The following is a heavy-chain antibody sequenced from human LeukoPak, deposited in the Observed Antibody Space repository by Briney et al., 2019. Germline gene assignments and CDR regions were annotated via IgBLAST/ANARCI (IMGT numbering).Heavy chain of an antibody. J-gene: IGHJ4*02. V-gene: IGHV4-30-2*01. CDR2: IYHSGST. D-gene: IGHD3-22*01. CDR1: GGSISSGGYY. Sequence: SQTLSLTCAVSGGSISSGGYYWSWIRQHPGKGLEWIGYIYHSGSTYYNPSLKSRVTISVDRSKNQFSLKLSSVTAADTAVYYCARDSTFLGYDSSGYYGFDYWGQGTLVTVSS. CDR3: ARDSTFLGYDSSGYYGFDY.